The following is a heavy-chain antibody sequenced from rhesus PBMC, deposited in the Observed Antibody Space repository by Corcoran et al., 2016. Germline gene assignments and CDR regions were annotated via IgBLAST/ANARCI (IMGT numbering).Heavy chain of an antibody. Sequence: QVQLQESGPAVVKPSETLSLTCAVSGGSISSSNWWSWIRQSPGKGLEWIGGIYGSGGSTEYNPSRKSRVTISIDTSKNQFSLKLSSVTAADTAVYYCARHARTYSSGWPYYFDYWGQGVLVTVSS. D-gene: IGHD6-31*01. CDR2: IYGSGGST. J-gene: IGHJ4*01. CDR1: GGSISSSNW. CDR3: ARHARTYSSGWPYYFDY. V-gene: IGHV4-93*02.